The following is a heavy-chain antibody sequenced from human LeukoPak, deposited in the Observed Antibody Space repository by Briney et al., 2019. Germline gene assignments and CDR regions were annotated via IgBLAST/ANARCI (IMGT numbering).Heavy chain of an antibody. V-gene: IGHV3-23*01. D-gene: IGHD1-1*01. CDR3: AKFFWNGGN. Sequence: GGSLRLSCAASRFTFNSYAMSWVRQAPGKGLEWVSGISGSGGSIYYADSVKGRFTISRDNSKNTLFLQMNSLRAEDTAVYYCAKFFWNGGNWGQGTLVTVSS. J-gene: IGHJ4*02. CDR1: RFTFNSYA. CDR2: ISGSGGSI.